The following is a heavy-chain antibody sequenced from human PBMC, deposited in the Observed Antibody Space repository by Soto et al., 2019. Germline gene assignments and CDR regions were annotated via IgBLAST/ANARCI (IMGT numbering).Heavy chain of an antibody. Sequence: EVQLVESGGGLVQPGGSLRLSCAASGFIFSSHSMNWVRQAPGKGLEWISYISGSGRVIFYADSVKGRFTISRDNAKNSLYLQMNSLRAEDTAVYYLARGRKMVDLLLSDFDYWGQGNLVPVSS. CDR2: ISGSGRVI. CDR1: GFIFSSHS. V-gene: IGHV3-48*01. D-gene: IGHD1-26*01. CDR3: ARGRKMVDLLLSDFDY. J-gene: IGHJ4*02.